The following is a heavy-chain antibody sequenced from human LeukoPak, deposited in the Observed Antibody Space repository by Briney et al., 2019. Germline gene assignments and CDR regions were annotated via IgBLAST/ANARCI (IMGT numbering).Heavy chain of an antibody. D-gene: IGHD3-22*01. CDR2: IFYTGST. CDR1: GGSISSYY. J-gene: IGHJ4*02. CDR3: ARDDSSGYYLDY. Sequence: SETLSLTCTVSGGSISSYYWSWIRQPPGKGLEWIEYIFYTGSTNYNPSLKSRVTISVDTSKNQFSLKLSSVTAADTAVYYCARDDSSGYYLDYWGQGTLVTVSS. V-gene: IGHV4-59*01.